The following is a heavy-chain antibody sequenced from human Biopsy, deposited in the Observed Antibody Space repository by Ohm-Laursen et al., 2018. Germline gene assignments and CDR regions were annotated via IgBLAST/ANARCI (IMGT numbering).Heavy chain of an antibody. D-gene: IGHD2-2*01. CDR2: INPYNGDT. CDR3: ARDYQPTIITIHYYYYGMDV. CDR1: GYTFINYG. J-gene: IGHJ6*02. V-gene: IGHV1-18*01. Sequence: LVKVSCKASGYTFINYGFSWVRQAPGQGLEWMGWINPYNGDTNYAQKLQGRVTMTTDTSTSTAYMELRSLRSGDTAVYYCARDYQPTIITIHYYYYGMDVWGQGTTVTVSS.